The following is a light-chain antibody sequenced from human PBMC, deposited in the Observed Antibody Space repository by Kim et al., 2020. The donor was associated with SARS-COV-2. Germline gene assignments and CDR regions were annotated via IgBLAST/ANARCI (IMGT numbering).Light chain of an antibody. V-gene: IGLV6-57*01. CDR3: QSYDSSNQV. Sequence: GKSVTISCTRSSGRIDSYYVQWYQQRPGSSPTTLIYEDDHRPSGVPDRFSGSIDLSSNSASLTIAGLKSEDEADYYCQSYDSSNQVFGGGTQLTVL. J-gene: IGLJ2*01. CDR2: EDD. CDR1: SGRIDSYY.